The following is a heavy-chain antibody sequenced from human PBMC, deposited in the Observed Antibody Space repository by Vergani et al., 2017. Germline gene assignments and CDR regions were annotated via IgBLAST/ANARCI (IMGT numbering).Heavy chain of an antibody. CDR3: ARHSTVELLLKLGWFDP. J-gene: IGHJ5*02. CDR2: SHYSGST. CDR1: GASIRSSNYY. V-gene: IGHV4-39*01. Sequence: QLQLQESGPGLGKPSATLSLTCSVPGASIRSSNYYSGWSRQPPGKGLGWIASSHYSGSTYYHPSLKSRVTISGDTSKNQFSLKLSSVTAADTAVYFCARHSTVELLLKLGWFDPWGEGILVTVSS. D-gene: IGHD3-10*01.